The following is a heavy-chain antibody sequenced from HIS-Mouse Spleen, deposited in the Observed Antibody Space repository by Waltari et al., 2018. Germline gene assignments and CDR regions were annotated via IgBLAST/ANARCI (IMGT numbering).Heavy chain of an antibody. J-gene: IGHJ3*02. V-gene: IGHV3-9*01. Sequence: EVQLVESGGGLVQPGRSLRLSCAASGFTFDDYAMHWVRQAPGKGLEWVSGISWNRGSIGYADCVKGRFTISRDNAKNSLYLQMNSLRAEDTALYYCAKDRPYSSGWSDAFDIWGQGTMVTVSS. D-gene: IGHD6-19*01. CDR3: AKDRPYSSGWSDAFDI. CDR2: ISWNRGSI. CDR1: GFTFDDYA.